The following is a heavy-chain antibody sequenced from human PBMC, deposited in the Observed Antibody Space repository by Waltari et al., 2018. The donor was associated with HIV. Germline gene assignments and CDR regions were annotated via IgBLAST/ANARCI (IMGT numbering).Heavy chain of an antibody. Sequence: QVQLVESGGGVVQPGRSLRLSCAASGFTFSSYGMHWVRQAPGKGLEWVAVIWYDGSNKYYAASVKGRFTISRDNSKNTLYLQMNRLRAEDTAVYYCASAQVSGWYDYWGQGTLVTVSS. CDR2: IWYDGSNK. J-gene: IGHJ4*02. CDR3: ASAQVSGWYDY. V-gene: IGHV3-33*01. CDR1: GFTFSSYG. D-gene: IGHD6-19*01.